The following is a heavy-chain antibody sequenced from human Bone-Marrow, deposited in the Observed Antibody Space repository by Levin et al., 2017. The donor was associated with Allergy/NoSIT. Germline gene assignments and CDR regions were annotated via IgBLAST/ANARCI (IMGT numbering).Heavy chain of an antibody. D-gene: IGHD6-19*01. V-gene: IGHV4-61*02. J-gene: IGHJ4*02. CDR2: ISLSGRT. Sequence: RSSETLSLTCTVSGDSINSGSYYWTWIRQPAGQGLEWIGRISLSGRTNYNPSLKGRVTISIHTSKNQFSLNLTSVTAADTAIYYCARDRGPRFSTGWFLWGQGAPVTVSS. CDR1: GDSINSGSYY. CDR3: ARDRGPRFSTGWFL.